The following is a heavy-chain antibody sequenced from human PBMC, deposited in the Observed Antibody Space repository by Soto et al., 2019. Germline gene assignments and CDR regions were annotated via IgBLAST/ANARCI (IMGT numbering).Heavy chain of an antibody. D-gene: IGHD6-19*01. CDR2: INPNSGDT. CDR1: GYTFTGYY. Sequence: ASVKVSCKASGYTFTGYYMHWVRQAPGQGLEWMGWINPNSGDTKYAQKFQGWVTMTRDTSTSTAYMELSSLRSDDTAVYYCARECSAGWVFNYWGQGTPVTVS. V-gene: IGHV1-2*04. CDR3: ARECSAGWVFNY. J-gene: IGHJ4*02.